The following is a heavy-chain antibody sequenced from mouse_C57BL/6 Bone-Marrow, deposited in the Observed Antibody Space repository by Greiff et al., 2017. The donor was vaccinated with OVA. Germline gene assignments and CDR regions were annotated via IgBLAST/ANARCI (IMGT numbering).Heavy chain of an antibody. Sequence: DVMLVESGGGLVKPGGSLKLSCAASGFTFSDYGMHWVRQAPEKGLEWVAYISSGSSTIYYADTVKGRFTISRDNAKNTLFLQMTSLRSEDTAMYYCAKGRITTFAYWGQGTLVTVSA. CDR2: ISSGSSTI. CDR1: GFTFSDYG. D-gene: IGHD1-1*01. J-gene: IGHJ3*01. CDR3: AKGRITTFAY. V-gene: IGHV5-17*01.